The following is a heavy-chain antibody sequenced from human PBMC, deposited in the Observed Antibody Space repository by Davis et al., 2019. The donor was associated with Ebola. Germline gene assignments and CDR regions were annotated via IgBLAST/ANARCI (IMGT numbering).Heavy chain of an antibody. Sequence: PSETLSLTCTVSGGSISSYYWSWIRQPPGKGLEWIGYIYYSGSTNYNPSLKSRVTISVDTSKNQFSLKLSSVTAADTAVYYCARVLGGYYNYYYYYMDVWGKGTTVTVSS. CDR3: ARVLGGYYNYYYYYMDV. CDR1: GGSISSYY. V-gene: IGHV4-59*12. J-gene: IGHJ6*03. CDR2: IYYSGST. D-gene: IGHD3-3*01.